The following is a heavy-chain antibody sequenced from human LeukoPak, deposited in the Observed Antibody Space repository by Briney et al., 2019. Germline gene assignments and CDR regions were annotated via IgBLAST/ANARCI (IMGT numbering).Heavy chain of an antibody. Sequence: ASVKVSCKASGGTFSSYAISWVRQAPGQGLEWMGGIIPIFGTANYAQKFQGRVTITADESTSTAYMELSSLRSEDTAVYYRARAAKKVDDILTGYPFGYWGQGTLVTVSS. CDR3: ARAAKKVDDILTGYPFGY. V-gene: IGHV1-69*01. D-gene: IGHD3-9*01. CDR2: IIPIFGTA. CDR1: GGTFSSYA. J-gene: IGHJ4*02.